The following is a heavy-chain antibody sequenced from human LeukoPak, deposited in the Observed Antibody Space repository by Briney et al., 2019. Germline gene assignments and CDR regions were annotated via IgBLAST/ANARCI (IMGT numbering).Heavy chain of an antibody. V-gene: IGHV4-39*01. CDR1: GGSISSSSYY. CDR3: ARGIAVAGTKYYYYYYGMDV. Sequence: SETLSLTCTVSGGSISSSSYYWGWIRQPPGKGLEWIGSIYYSGSTYYNPSLKSRVTISVDTSKSQFSLKLSSVTAADTAVYYCARGIAVAGTKYYYYYYGMDVWGQGTTVTVSS. CDR2: IYYSGST. J-gene: IGHJ6*02. D-gene: IGHD6-19*01.